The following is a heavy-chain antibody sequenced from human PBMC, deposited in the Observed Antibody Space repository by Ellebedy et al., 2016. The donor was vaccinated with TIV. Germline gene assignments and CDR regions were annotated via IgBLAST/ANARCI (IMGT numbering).Heavy chain of an antibody. CDR2: ISWNSGRI. Sequence: PGGSLRLSCVASGFIFDDYAMHWVRQSPGKGLEWVSGISWNSGRIGFVDSVKGRFTISRDNSKNTLYLQMNSLRAEDTAVYYCAKLRGATGSWYFDLWGRGTLVPVSS. CDR1: GFIFDDYA. CDR3: AKLRGATGSWYFDL. V-gene: IGHV3-9*01. J-gene: IGHJ2*01. D-gene: IGHD1-26*01.